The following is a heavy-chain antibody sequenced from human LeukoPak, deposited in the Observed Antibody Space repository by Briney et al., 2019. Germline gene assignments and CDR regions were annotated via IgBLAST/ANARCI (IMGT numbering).Heavy chain of an antibody. CDR3: ARDGAGYSSGWYVP. V-gene: IGHV4-38-2*02. J-gene: IGHJ5*02. D-gene: IGHD6-19*01. CDR1: GYSISSGYY. Sequence: KPSETLPLTCAVSGYSISSGYYWGWIRRPPGKGLEWIGSIYHSGSTYYNPSLKSRVTISVDTSKNQFSLKLSSVTAADTAVHYCARDGAGYSSGWYVPWGQGTLVTVSS. CDR2: IYHSGST.